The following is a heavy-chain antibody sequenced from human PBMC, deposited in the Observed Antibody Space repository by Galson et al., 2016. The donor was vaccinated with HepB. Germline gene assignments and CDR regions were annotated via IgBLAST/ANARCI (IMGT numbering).Heavy chain of an antibody. D-gene: IGHD4-17*01. J-gene: IGHJ4*02. V-gene: IGHV2-5*02. Sequence: PALVKPTQTLTLTCTFTGFSFTTNGGVGVGWIRQSPGKALEWLGIIYWDDDQSYSPSLNNRVTITKDTSKNQVVLTLTNMDPVDTGTYCCARRDIGDLPAFDSWGQGALVSVSS. CDR2: IYWDDDQ. CDR3: ARRDIGDLPAFDS. CDR1: GFSFTTNGGVG.